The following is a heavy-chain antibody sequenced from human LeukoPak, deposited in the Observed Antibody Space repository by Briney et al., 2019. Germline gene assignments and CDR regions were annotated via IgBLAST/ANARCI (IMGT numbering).Heavy chain of an antibody. J-gene: IGHJ4*02. D-gene: IGHD4-17*01. CDR2: IYYSGST. CDR1: GGSISSYY. V-gene: IGHV4-59*01. Sequence: SETLSLTCTVSGGSISSYYWSWIRQPPGTGLEWIGYIYYSGSTNYKPSLKSRVTISVDTSKNQFSLKLSSVTAADTAVYYCARDLGGDYDYWGQGTLVTVSS. CDR3: ARDLGGDYDY.